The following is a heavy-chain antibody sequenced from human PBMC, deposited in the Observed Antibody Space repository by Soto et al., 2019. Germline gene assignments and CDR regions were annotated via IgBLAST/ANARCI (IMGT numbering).Heavy chain of an antibody. CDR2: FDPEDGET. CDR1: GYTLTELS. CDR3: ATRYSSGWYFDY. J-gene: IGHJ4*02. D-gene: IGHD6-19*01. Sequence: AAVKVSYKVSGYTLTELSMHWVRQAPGKGLEWMGGFDPEDGETIYAQKFQGRVTMTEDTSTDTAYMELSSLRSEDTAVYYCATRYSSGWYFDYWGQGTLVTVYS. V-gene: IGHV1-24*01.